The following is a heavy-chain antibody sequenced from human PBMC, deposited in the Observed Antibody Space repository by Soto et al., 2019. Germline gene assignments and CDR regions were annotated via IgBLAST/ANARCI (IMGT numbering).Heavy chain of an antibody. J-gene: IGHJ4*02. CDR1: GGSVSSGSYH. V-gene: IGHV4-61*01. D-gene: IGHD5-12*01. CDR2: IYYSGST. CDR3: ARETEVATGRPFDY. Sequence: PSETLSLTCTVSGGSVSSGSYHWSWIRQPPGKGLEWIGYIYYSGSTNYNPSLKSRVTISVDTSKNQFSLKLSSVTAADTAVYYCARETEVATGRPFDYWGQGTLVTVSS.